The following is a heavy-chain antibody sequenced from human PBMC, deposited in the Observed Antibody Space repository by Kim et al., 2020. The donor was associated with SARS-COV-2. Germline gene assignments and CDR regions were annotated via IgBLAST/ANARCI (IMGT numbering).Heavy chain of an antibody. CDR1: GFTFSSYS. V-gene: IGHV3-21*01. CDR2: ISSSSSYI. J-gene: IGHJ4*02. Sequence: GGSLRLSCAASGFTFSSYSMNWVRQAPGKGLEWVSSISSSSSYIYYADSVKGRFTISRDNAKNSLYLQMNSLRAEDTAVYYCALSVGGSGSYSIDYWGQGTLVTVSS. CDR3: ALSVGGSGSYSIDY. D-gene: IGHD3-10*01.